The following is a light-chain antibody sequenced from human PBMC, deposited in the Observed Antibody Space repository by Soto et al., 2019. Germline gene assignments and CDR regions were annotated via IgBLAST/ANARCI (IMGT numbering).Light chain of an antibody. J-gene: IGKJ3*01. CDR1: QSVSSSY. CDR2: GAS. CDR3: QRYGSSPYT. Sequence: EIVLTQSPGTLSLFPGERATLSCRASQSVSSSYLAWYQQKPGQAPRLLVYGASSRATGIPDRFSGSGSGTDLTLTISRVEPEDVAVYYCQRYGSSPYTFGPGTRLDIK. V-gene: IGKV3-20*01.